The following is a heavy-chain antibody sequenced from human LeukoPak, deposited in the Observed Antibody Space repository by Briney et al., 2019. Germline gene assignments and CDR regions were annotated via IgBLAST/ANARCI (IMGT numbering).Heavy chain of an antibody. Sequence: GGSLRLSCAASGFTFSSYSMNWVRQAPGKGLEWVSSISSSSSYIYYADSVKGRFTISRDNAKNSLYLQMNSLRAEDTAVYYCARDPVVDIVVVVAGDEHAFDIWGQGTMVTVSS. D-gene: IGHD2-15*01. J-gene: IGHJ3*02. V-gene: IGHV3-21*01. CDR3: ARDPVVDIVVVVAGDEHAFDI. CDR1: GFTFSSYS. CDR2: ISSSSSYI.